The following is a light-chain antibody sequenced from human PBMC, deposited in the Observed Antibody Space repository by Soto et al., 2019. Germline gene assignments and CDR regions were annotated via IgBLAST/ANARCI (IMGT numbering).Light chain of an antibody. V-gene: IGKV3-20*01. CDR3: QQYASSPLT. CDR2: HAS. CDR1: QSVGRDY. J-gene: IGKJ4*01. Sequence: EIVLTQSPGTLSLSLGERATLSCRASQSVGRDYLAWYQQKPGQAPRLLIYHASNRATGIPDRFSGSGSGTDFTLTISRLEPEDFAEFYCQQYASSPLTFGGGTKVEIK.